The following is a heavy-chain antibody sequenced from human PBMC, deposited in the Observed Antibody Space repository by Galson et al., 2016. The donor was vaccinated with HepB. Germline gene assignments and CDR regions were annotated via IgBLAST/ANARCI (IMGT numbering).Heavy chain of an antibody. Sequence: SLRLSCAASGFTFNTYTMNWVRLAPGKGLEWVSSISASSSYIYYADSVKGRFSISRDSAKNSLYLQMISLRAEDTAVYYCARGDQSLAPGYYYYFYGMDVWGQGTTVTVSS. D-gene: IGHD3-16*01. CDR3: ARGDQSLAPGYYYYFYGMDV. V-gene: IGHV3-21*01. J-gene: IGHJ6*02. CDR1: GFTFNTYT. CDR2: ISASSSYI.